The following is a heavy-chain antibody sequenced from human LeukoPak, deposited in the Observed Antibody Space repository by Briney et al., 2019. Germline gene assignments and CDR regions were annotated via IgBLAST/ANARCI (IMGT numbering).Heavy chain of an antibody. CDR2: ISSSGSTI. D-gene: IGHD2-2*01. CDR3: AKAVVVVPAATPFDY. V-gene: IGHV3-48*03. Sequence: GGSLRLSCAASGFTFSSYEMNWVRQAPGKGLEWVSYISSSGSTIYYADSVKGRFTISRDNSKNTLYLQMNSLRAEDTAVYYCAKAVVVVPAATPFDYWGQGTLVTVSS. CDR1: GFTFSSYE. J-gene: IGHJ4*02.